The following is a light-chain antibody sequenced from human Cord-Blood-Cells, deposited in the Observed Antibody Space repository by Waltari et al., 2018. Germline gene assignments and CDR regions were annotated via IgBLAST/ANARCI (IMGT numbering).Light chain of an antibody. J-gene: IGLJ1*01. CDR3: SSYTSSSTRV. Sequence: QSALTQPASVSGSPGQSLTLSCTGTSSDVGGYNYFSWYQQHPGKAPKLMIYEVSNRPSGVSNRFSGSKSGNTASLTISGLQAEDEADYYCSSYTSSSTRVFGTGTKVTVL. V-gene: IGLV2-14*01. CDR2: EVS. CDR1: SSDVGGYNY.